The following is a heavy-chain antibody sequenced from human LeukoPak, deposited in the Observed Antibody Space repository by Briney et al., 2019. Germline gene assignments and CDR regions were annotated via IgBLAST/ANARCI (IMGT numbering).Heavy chain of an antibody. Sequence: VASVKVSCKASGYTFTSYYMHWVRQAPGQGLEWMGIINPSGGSTSYAQKFQGRVTMTTDTSTSTAYMELRSLRSDDTAVYYCARDLGRDPSADWGQGTLVTVSS. D-gene: IGHD2-15*01. CDR1: GYTFTSYY. J-gene: IGHJ4*02. V-gene: IGHV1-46*01. CDR3: ARDLGRDPSAD. CDR2: INPSGGST.